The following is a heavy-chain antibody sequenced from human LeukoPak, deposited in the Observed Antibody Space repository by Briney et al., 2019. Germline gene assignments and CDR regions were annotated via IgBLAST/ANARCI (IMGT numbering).Heavy chain of an antibody. J-gene: IGHJ6*03. CDR2: IYTSGST. CDR3: ARVAYTTEGLPAATADYYYYLDV. V-gene: IGHV4-61*02. CDR1: GGSISSATYY. Sequence: SETLSLTCTVSGGSISSATYYWSWIRQPAGKGLEWIGRIYTSGSTNYNPSLKSRVTISVDTSKKQFSLQLSSVTAADTAVYYCARVAYTTEGLPAATADYYYYLDVWGKGTTVTVSS. D-gene: IGHD2-2*01.